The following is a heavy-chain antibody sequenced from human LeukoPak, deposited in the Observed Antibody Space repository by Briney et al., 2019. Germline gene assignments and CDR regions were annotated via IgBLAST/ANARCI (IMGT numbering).Heavy chain of an antibody. D-gene: IGHD6-13*01. CDR1: GFTFSSHW. V-gene: IGHV3-74*01. J-gene: IGHJ4*02. Sequence: GGSLRLSCAASGFTFSSHWMHWVRQAPGKGLVWVSRIRSDGSSTSYADSVKGRFTTSRGNAKNTLYLQMNSLRVEDTAVYYCAKDPSNAAAGGFDYWGQGTLVTVSS. CDR2: IRSDGSST. CDR3: AKDPSNAAAGGFDY.